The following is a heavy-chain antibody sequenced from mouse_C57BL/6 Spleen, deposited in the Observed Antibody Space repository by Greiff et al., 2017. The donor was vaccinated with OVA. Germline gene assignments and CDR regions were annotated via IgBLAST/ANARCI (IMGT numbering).Heavy chain of an antibody. CDR1: GYTFTSYW. V-gene: IGHV1-50*01. D-gene: IGHD3-3*01. J-gene: IGHJ2*01. CDR2: IDPSDSYT. CDR3: ARGTDYFDY. Sequence: QVQLQQSGAELVKPGASVKLSCKASGYTFTSYWMQWVKQRPGQGLEWIGEIDPSDSYTNYNQKFKGKATLTVDTSSSTAYMQLSSLTSEDSAVYYCARGTDYFDYWGQGTTLTVSS.